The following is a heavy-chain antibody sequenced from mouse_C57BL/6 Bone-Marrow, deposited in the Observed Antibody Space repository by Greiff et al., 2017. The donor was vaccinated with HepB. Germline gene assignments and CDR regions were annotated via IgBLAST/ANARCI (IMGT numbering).Heavy chain of an antibody. CDR3: ARHSLYYGSSPDY. V-gene: IGHV1-64*01. J-gene: IGHJ2*01. CDR1: GYTFTSYW. Sequence: VQLQQPGAELVKPGASVKLSCKASGYTFTSYWMHWVKQRPGQGLEWIGMIHPNSGSTNYNEKFKSKATLTVDKSTSTAYMQLSSLTSEDSAVYNCARHSLYYGSSPDYWGQGTTLTVSS. CDR2: IHPNSGST. D-gene: IGHD1-1*01.